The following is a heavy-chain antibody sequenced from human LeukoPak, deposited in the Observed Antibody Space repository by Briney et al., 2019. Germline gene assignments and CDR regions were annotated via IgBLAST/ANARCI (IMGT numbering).Heavy chain of an antibody. J-gene: IGHJ4*02. CDR3: AGWVGDY. V-gene: IGHV4-34*01. D-gene: IGHD6-19*01. Sequence: PSETLSLTCAVYGESFSGYYWSWIRQPPGKGLEWIGEIYHSGSTNYNPSLQSRVTISLDKSKNQFSLKLSSVTAADTAVYYCAGWVGDYWGQGTLVTVSS. CDR2: IYHSGST. CDR1: GESFSGYY.